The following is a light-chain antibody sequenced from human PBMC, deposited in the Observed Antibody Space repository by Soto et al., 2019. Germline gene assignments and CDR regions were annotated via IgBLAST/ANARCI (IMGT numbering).Light chain of an antibody. CDR1: SSDVGGYNY. J-gene: IGLJ1*01. CDR2: DVS. V-gene: IGLV2-11*01. Sequence: QSALTQPRSVSGSPGQSVTISCTGTSSDVGGYNYVSWYQQHPGKAPKLMIYDVSKRPSGVPDRFSGSKSGNTASLTISGLQAEDEADYYCCSYAGSCTYVSGNGTKVTVL. CDR3: CSYAGSCTYV.